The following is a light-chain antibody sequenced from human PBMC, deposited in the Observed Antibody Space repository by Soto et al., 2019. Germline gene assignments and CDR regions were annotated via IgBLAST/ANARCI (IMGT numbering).Light chain of an antibody. CDR2: DVT. CDR1: GSDVGGYDY. J-gene: IGLJ2*01. CDR3: CSYAGSHIFVVV. V-gene: IGLV2-11*01. Sequence: QSALTQPRSVSGSPGQSVTVSSTGTGSDVGGYDYVSWYQQHPGNAPKLLIYDVTKRPSGVPDRFSGSKSGNTASLTISGLQAEDEADYYCCSYAGSHIFVVVFGGGTKLTVL.